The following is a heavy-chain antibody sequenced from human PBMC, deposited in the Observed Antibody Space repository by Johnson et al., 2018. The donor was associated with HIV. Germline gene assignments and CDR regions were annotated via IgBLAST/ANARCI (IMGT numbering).Heavy chain of an antibody. V-gene: IGHV3-20*04. CDR3: ATGGSSWFPDAFDI. CDR1: GFTFDDYD. CDR2: INWNGGST. Sequence: VQLVESGGGVVRPGGSLRLSCAASGFTFDDYDMSWVRQAPGKGLEWVSGINWNGGSTDYADSVKGRFTISRDNAKNYLYLQMKSLRAEDTALYYCATGGSSWFPDAFDIWGQGTTVTVSS. D-gene: IGHD6-13*01. J-gene: IGHJ3*02.